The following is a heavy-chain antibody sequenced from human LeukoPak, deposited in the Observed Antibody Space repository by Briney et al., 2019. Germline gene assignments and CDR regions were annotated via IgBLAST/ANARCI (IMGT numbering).Heavy chain of an antibody. CDR3: TRDVASRNWFDP. J-gene: IGHJ5*02. CDR1: GLTFSNYG. CDR2: IWYDGSNK. V-gene: IGHV3-33*01. Sequence: PGGSLRLSCAASGLTFSNYGMHWVRQAPGKGLEWVAFIWYDGSNKYYADSVKGRFTISRDNSKNTLFLQMNSLRAEDTAVYYCTRDVASRNWFDPWGQGTLVTVSS.